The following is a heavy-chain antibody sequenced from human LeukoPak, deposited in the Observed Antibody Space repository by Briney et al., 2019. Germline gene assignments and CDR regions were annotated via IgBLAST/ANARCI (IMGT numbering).Heavy chain of an antibody. V-gene: IGHV3-23*01. CDR1: GFTFSTYA. J-gene: IGHJ4*02. D-gene: IGHD6-19*01. CDR3: AKRGGESSGWGPFDY. Sequence: PGGFLRLSCVVSGFTFSTYAMCWVRQAPGKGLEWVSCIGNSGGDTVYADSVRGRFTVSRDTSRNTLFLERNSLRAEDTAIYYCAKRGGESSGWGPFDYWGQGTLVTVSS. CDR2: IGNSGGDT.